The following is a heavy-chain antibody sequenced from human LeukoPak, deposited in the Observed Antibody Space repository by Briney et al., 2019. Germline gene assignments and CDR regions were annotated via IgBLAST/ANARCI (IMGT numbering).Heavy chain of an antibody. CDR2: IYTSGIS. CDR1: GGSISSGNFF. J-gene: IGHJ4*02. D-gene: IGHD3-3*01. Sequence: SQTLSLTCTVSGGSISSGNFFWYWIRQPAGKGLEWIGRIYTSGISYNPSLKSRVTMSLDTSKNQFSLKLNSVTAADTAVYYCARGPYYDFWSGYPFFDYWGQGTLVTVSS. CDR3: ARGPYYDFWSGYPFFDY. V-gene: IGHV4-61*02.